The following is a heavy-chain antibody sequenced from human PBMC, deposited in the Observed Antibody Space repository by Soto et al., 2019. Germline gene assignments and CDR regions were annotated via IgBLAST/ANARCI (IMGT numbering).Heavy chain of an antibody. Sequence: ASVKVSCKVSGYTLTELSMHWVRQAPGKGLEWMGGFDPEDGETIYAQKFQGRVTMTEDTSTDTAYMELSSLRSEDTAVYYCATENWNYVHNWFDPWGQGTLVTVSS. CDR2: FDPEDGET. CDR1: GYTLTELS. CDR3: ATENWNYVHNWFDP. D-gene: IGHD1-7*01. J-gene: IGHJ5*02. V-gene: IGHV1-24*01.